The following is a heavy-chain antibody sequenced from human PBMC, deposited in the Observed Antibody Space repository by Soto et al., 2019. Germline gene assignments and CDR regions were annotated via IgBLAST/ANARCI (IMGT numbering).Heavy chain of an antibody. V-gene: IGHV3-23*01. CDR2: ISGSGGTT. CDR3: AKTANGWFSAFDI. Sequence: EVQLLESGGGLVQPGGSLRLSCVASGFTFSSYAMSWVRQAPGKGPEWVSAISGSGGTTYYADSVKGRFTFSRDNSKNTLYLQMNSLRAEDPAVYYCAKTANGWFSAFDIWGQGTMVTVSS. D-gene: IGHD6-19*01. J-gene: IGHJ3*02. CDR1: GFTFSSYA.